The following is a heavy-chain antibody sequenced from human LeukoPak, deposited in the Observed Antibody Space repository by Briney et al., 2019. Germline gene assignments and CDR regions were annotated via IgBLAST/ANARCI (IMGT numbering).Heavy chain of an antibody. Sequence: PSETLSLTCAVSGGSISSSNWWSWVRQPPGKGLEWIGEIYHSGSTNYNPSLKSRVTISVDTSKNQFSLKLSSVTAADTAVYYCARGSLHYYDSSGYYVYWGQGTLVTVSS. V-gene: IGHV4-4*02. D-gene: IGHD3-22*01. J-gene: IGHJ4*02. CDR2: IYHSGST. CDR1: GGSISSSNW. CDR3: ARGSLHYYDSSGYYVY.